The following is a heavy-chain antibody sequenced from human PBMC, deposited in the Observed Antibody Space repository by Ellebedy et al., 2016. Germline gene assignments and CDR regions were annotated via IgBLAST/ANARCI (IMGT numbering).Heavy chain of an antibody. J-gene: IGHJ3*02. V-gene: IGHV4-34*01. CDR2: INHSGST. D-gene: IGHD5-24*01. CDR3: ARDPERWLLDAFDI. CDR1: GGSFSGYY. Sequence: SETLSLTCAVYGGSFSGYYWSWIRQPPGKGLEWIGEINHSGSTNYNPSLKSRVTISVDTSKNQFSLKLSSVTAADTAVYYCARDPERWLLDAFDIWGQGTMVTVSS.